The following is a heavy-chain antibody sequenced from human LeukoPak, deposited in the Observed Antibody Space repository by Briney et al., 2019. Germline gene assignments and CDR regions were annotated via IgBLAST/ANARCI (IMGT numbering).Heavy chain of an antibody. D-gene: IGHD5-18*01. J-gene: IGHJ4*02. CDR1: GNTFTSYY. CDR2: ISPSGGST. Sequence: ASVKVSCKASGNTFTSYYIHWVRQAPGQGLEWMGIISPSGGSTSYAQTFEGRVTMTRDTSTSTVYMELSSLRSEDTAVYYCARWDENIYGQPQGGTLDYWGQGTLVTVSS. CDR3: ARWDENIYGQPQGGTLDY. V-gene: IGHV1-46*01.